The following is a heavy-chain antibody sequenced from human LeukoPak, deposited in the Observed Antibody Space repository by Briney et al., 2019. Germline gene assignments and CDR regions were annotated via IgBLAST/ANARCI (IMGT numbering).Heavy chain of an antibody. CDR3: ARVGTIVRGVIFFDY. Sequence: SQTLSLTCAISGDSVSSNSAAWNWIRQSPSRGLEWLGRTYYRSKWYNDYAVSVKSRITINPDTSKNQSSLQLNSATPEDTAVYYCARVGTIVRGVIFFDYWGQGTLVTVSS. D-gene: IGHD3-10*01. CDR1: GDSVSSNSAA. CDR2: TYYRSKWYN. V-gene: IGHV6-1*01. J-gene: IGHJ4*02.